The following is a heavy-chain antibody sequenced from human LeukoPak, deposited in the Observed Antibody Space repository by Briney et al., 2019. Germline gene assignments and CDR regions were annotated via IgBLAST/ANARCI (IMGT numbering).Heavy chain of an antibody. V-gene: IGHV4-34*01. CDR3: ARTPLIAAAGIT. J-gene: IGHJ4*02. Sequence: SETLSLTCAVYGGSFSGYYWSWIRHPPGKGLEWIGEINHSGSTTYNPSLQSRVTISLDTSKNQYSLKLSSVTAADTAVYYCARTPLIAAAGITWGQGSLVTVSS. D-gene: IGHD6-13*01. CDR1: GGSFSGYY. CDR2: INHSGST.